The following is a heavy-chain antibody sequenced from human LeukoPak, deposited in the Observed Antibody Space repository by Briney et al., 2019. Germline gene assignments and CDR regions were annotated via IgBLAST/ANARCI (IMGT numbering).Heavy chain of an antibody. CDR1: GYTFTSYG. Sequence: ASVKVSCKASGYTFTSYGISWVRQAPGQGLEWMGWISAYNGIANYAQKLQGRVTMTTDKSTSTAYMELSCPRSEDTAVYYSAGAAYSSSPTFDYGGQRTLVTVSS. D-gene: IGHD6-6*01. V-gene: IGHV1-18*01. J-gene: IGHJ4*02. CDR2: ISAYNGIA. CDR3: AGAAYSSSPTFDY.